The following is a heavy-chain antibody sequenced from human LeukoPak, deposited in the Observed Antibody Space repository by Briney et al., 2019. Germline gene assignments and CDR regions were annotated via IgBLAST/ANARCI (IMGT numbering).Heavy chain of an antibody. CDR1: GYTFTSYG. CDR2: ISAYNGNT. CDR3: ARDYYDSSGYLRDY. V-gene: IGHV1-18*01. J-gene: IGHJ4*02. D-gene: IGHD3-22*01. Sequence: ASVKVSCKASGYTFTSYGISWVRQAPGQGLEWMGWISAYNGNTNYAQKLQGRITMTTDTSTSTDYMDLRSLRSDDTAVYYCARDYYDSSGYLRDYWGQGTLVTVSS.